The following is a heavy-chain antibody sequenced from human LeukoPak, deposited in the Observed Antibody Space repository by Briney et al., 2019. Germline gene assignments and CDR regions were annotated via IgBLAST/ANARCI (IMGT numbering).Heavy chain of an antibody. CDR3: ARDGPGCSGGSCLYYYYYYGMDV. Sequence: SETLSLTCAVSGDSISSSNWWSWVRQPPGKGLEWIGEIYHSGSTNYNPSLKSRVTISVDKSKNQFSLKLSSVTAADTAVYYCARDGPGCSGGSCLYYYYYYGMDVWGKGTTVTVSS. J-gene: IGHJ6*04. V-gene: IGHV4-4*02. D-gene: IGHD2-15*01. CDR1: GDSISSSNW. CDR2: IYHSGST.